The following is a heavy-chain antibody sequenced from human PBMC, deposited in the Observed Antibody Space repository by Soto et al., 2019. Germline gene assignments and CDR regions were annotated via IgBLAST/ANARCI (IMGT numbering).Heavy chain of an antibody. J-gene: IGHJ5*02. Sequence: QVQLVQSGAEVKKPGASVKVSCKASGYTFTDYYMNWVRQAPGQGLEGMGGFNPNNGVTNYAQKFQGTVTMTRDTSISTAYMDLSRLRSDDTALYYCARGALTVANWFDPWGQGTQVTVSS. V-gene: IGHV1-2*02. CDR1: GYTFTDYY. CDR2: FNPNNGVT. D-gene: IGHD6-19*01. CDR3: ARGALTVANWFDP.